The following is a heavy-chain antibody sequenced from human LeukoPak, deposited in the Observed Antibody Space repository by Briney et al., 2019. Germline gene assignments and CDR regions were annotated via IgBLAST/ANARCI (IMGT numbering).Heavy chain of an antibody. D-gene: IGHD6-13*01. J-gene: IGHJ4*02. V-gene: IGHV1-18*04. CDR3: ARGGGSWYVLPPDY. CDR1: GYTFSGYV. Sequence: ASVKVSCKASGYTFSGYVVSWVCQAPGQGLERMGWISAYNGNTNYAQKLQGRVTMSTDTSTSTAYMELRSLRADDTAVYYCARGGGSWYVLPPDYWGQGTLVTVSS. CDR2: ISAYNGNT.